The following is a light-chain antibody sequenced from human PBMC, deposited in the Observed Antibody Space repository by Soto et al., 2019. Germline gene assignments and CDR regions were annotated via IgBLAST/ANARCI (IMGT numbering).Light chain of an antibody. J-gene: IGLJ3*02. CDR3: ATWDDSLNGMV. Sequence: QSVLTHPTSASGTPGQRVTISCSGSRSNIGTSTVNWYQQLPGMAPKLLIHSNNHRPPGVPDRFSGSKAGTSASLAISGLQSEYEANYYCATWDDSLNGMVFGGGTKLTVL. CDR1: RSNIGTST. V-gene: IGLV1-44*01. CDR2: SNN.